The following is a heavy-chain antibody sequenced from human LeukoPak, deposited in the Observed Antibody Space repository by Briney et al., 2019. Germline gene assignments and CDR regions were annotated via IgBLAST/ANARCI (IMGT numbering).Heavy chain of an antibody. V-gene: IGHV1-69*04. CDR2: IIPIPGIA. J-gene: IGHJ6*03. D-gene: IGHD3-3*01. CDR1: GGTFSSYA. Sequence: SVKVSCKASGGTFSSYAISWVRQAPGQGLEWMGKIIPIPGIANYAQKFQGRVTITADKSTSTAYMELRSLRSDDTAVYYCAREAITISNYYYYMDVWGKGTTVTVSS. CDR3: AREAITISNYYYYMDV.